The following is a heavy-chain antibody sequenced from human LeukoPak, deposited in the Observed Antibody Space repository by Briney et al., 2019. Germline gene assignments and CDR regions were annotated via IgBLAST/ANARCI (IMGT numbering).Heavy chain of an antibody. Sequence: ASVKVSCKASGYTFTSYDISWVRQAPGQGLEWMGWISAYNGNTNYAQELQDRVTMTTDTSTTTAYMELRSLRSDDTAAYYCAKGQRWFDPWGQGTLVTVSS. CDR3: AKGQRWFDP. CDR2: ISAYNGNT. J-gene: IGHJ5*02. V-gene: IGHV1-18*01. CDR1: GYTFTSYD.